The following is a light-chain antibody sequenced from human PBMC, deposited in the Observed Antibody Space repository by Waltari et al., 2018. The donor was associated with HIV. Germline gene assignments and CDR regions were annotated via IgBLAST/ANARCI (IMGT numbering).Light chain of an antibody. Sequence: QSALTQPASVSGSPGQSITISCTGTNSAIVAYNFVSCYQQHPDQAPRLILFGVTRRPSGISSRFSGRNSGNTASLTIFGLQDEDEADYYCSSYTSFKTVVFGGGTKLTVL. CDR2: GVT. CDR1: NSAIVAYNF. CDR3: SSYTSFKTVV. J-gene: IGLJ3*02. V-gene: IGLV2-14*01.